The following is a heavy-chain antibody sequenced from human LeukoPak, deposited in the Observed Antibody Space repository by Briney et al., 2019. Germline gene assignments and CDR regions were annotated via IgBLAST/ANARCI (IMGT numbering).Heavy chain of an antibody. J-gene: IGHJ6*04. V-gene: IGHV4-61*02. Sequence: PSETLSLTCTVSGGSIISGNYYWSWIRQPAGKGLEWIGRIYTSGSTNYNPSLKSRVTISVDTSKNQFSLKLSSVTAADTAVYYCATQGLDDVWGKGTTVTVSS. CDR3: ATQGLDDV. CDR2: IYTSGST. CDR1: GGSIISGNYY.